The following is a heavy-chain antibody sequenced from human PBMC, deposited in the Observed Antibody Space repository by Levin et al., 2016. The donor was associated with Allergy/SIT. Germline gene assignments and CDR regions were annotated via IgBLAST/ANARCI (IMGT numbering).Heavy chain of an antibody. V-gene: IGHV4-59*01. CDR3: ARSPDYYGSGSYYRY. CDR2: IYYSGST. D-gene: IGHD3-10*01. J-gene: IGHJ4*02. Sequence: VRQMPGKGLEWIGYIYYSGSTNYNPSLKSRVTISVDTSKNQFSLKLSSVTAADTAVYYCARSPDYYGSGSYYRYWGQGTLVTVSS.